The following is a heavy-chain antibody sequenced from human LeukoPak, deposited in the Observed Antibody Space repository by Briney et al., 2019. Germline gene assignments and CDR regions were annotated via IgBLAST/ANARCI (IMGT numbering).Heavy chain of an antibody. J-gene: IGHJ4*02. Sequence: GRSLRLSCAASGFTFSSYAMHWVRQAPGKGLEWVAVISYDGSNKYYADSVKGRFTISRDNSKNTLYLQMNSLRAEDTAVYYCAKVGGSGWYFFDYWGQGTLVTVSS. D-gene: IGHD6-19*01. CDR2: ISYDGSNK. CDR1: GFTFSSYA. V-gene: IGHV3-30*04. CDR3: AKVGGSGWYFFDY.